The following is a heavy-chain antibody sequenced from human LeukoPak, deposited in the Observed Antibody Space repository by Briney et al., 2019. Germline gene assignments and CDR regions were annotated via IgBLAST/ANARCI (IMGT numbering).Heavy chain of an antibody. CDR2: IKQDGSEK. J-gene: IGHJ3*02. D-gene: IGHD5-18*01. Sequence: PGGSLRLSCAASGFTFSSYWMSWVRQAPGKGLEWVANIKQDGSEKYYVDSVKGRFTISRDNAKNSLYLQMNSLRAEDTAVYYCVESTNRGSSYGYSAFDIWGQGTTVTVSS. CDR1: GFTFSSYW. V-gene: IGHV3-7*03. CDR3: VESTNRGSSYGYSAFDI.